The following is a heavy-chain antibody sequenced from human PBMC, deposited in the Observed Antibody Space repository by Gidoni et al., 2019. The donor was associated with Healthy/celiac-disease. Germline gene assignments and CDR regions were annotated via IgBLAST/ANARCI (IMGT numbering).Heavy chain of an antibody. V-gene: IGHV3-48*03. Sequence: GLCWVSYISSSGSTIYYADSVKGRFTISRDNAKNSLYLQMNSLRAEDTAVYYCARALYCSSTSCRDYWGQGTLVTVSS. CDR3: ARALYCSSTSCRDY. D-gene: IGHD2-2*01. CDR2: ISSSGSTI. J-gene: IGHJ4*02.